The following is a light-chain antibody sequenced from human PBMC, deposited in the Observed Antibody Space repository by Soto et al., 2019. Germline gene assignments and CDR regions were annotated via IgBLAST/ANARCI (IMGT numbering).Light chain of an antibody. J-gene: IGLJ1*01. V-gene: IGLV2-14*03. CDR3: SSYTSTNTPYV. Sequence: QSALTQPASVSGSPGQSITISCSGTNSDIGAYDYVSWYQQHPGKPPKLIIYNVNNRPSGVSFRFSGSKSGNTASLTISGLQADDEATYYCSSYTSTNTPYVFGTGTKVTVL. CDR2: NVN. CDR1: NSDIGAYDY.